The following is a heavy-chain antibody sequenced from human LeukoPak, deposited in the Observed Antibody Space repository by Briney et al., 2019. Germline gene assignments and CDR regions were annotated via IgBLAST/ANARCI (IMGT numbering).Heavy chain of an antibody. D-gene: IGHD1-26*01. J-gene: IGHJ5*02. V-gene: IGHV4-39*01. CDR2: IYYSGST. Sequence: SETLSLTCTVSGGSISSSGYYWGWIRQPPGKGLEWIASIYYSGSTYYNPSLKSRVTISVDTSKNQLSLKLSSLTAADTAVYYCARHEYSGSYYGLSWFDPWGQGTLVTVS. CDR3: ARHEYSGSYYGLSWFDP. CDR1: GGSISSSGYY.